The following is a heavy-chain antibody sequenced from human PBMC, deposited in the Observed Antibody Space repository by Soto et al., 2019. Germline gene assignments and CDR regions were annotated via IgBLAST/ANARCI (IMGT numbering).Heavy chain of an antibody. Sequence: SETLSLTCTVSGGSISSGDYYWSWIRQPPGKGLEWIGYIYYSGSTYYNPSLKSRVTISVDTSKNQFSLKLSSVTAADTAVYYCARDQGYVAATKVYYYGMDVWGQGTTVTVSS. CDR3: ARDQGYVAATKVYYYGMDV. CDR1: GGSISSGDYY. CDR2: IYYSGST. D-gene: IGHD2-15*01. J-gene: IGHJ6*02. V-gene: IGHV4-30-4*01.